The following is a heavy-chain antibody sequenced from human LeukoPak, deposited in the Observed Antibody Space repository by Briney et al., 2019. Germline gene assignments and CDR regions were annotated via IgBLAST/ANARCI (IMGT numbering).Heavy chain of an antibody. Sequence: SETLSLTCTVSGGSISSYYWSWIRQPPGKGLEWIGYIYYSGSTNYNPSLKSRVTISVDTSKNQFSLKLSSVTAADTAVYYCARERHTGDYYWGQGTLVTVSS. D-gene: IGHD3-10*01. CDR2: IYYSGST. V-gene: IGHV4-59*12. J-gene: IGHJ4*02. CDR3: ARERHTGDYY. CDR1: GGSISSYY.